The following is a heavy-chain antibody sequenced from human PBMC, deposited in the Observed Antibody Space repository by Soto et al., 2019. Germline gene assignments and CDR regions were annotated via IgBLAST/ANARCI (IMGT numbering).Heavy chain of an antibody. CDR2: ISYDGSNK. CDR3: AKERYYSSGDFGGAYAFDI. Sequence: GGSLRLSCAASGCTFSSYGMHWVRQAPGKGLEWVAVISYDGSNKYYADSVKGRFTISRDNSKNTLYLQMNSLRAEDTAVYYCAKERYYSSGDFGGAYAFDIWGQGTMVTVSS. CDR1: GCTFSSYG. D-gene: IGHD6-19*01. V-gene: IGHV3-30*18. J-gene: IGHJ3*02.